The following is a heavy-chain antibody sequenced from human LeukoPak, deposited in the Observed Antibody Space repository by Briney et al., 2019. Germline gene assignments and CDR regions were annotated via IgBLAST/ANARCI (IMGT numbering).Heavy chain of an antibody. V-gene: IGHV3-43D*03. J-gene: IGHJ4*02. CDR2: ITWDAGTT. D-gene: IGHD6-6*01. CDR1: GFTFDDYA. CDR3: AKDSTRGSSWDFDY. Sequence: GGSLRLSCAASGFTFDDYAMHWVRQAPGKGLEWVSLITWDAGTTHYEDSVKGRFTISRDNSKNSLYLQMNSLRAEDTALYYCAKDSTRGSSWDFDYWGQGTLVTVPS.